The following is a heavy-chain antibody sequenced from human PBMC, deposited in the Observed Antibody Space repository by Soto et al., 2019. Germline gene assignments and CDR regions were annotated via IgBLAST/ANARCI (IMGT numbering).Heavy chain of an antibody. Sequence: GGSLRLSCAASGFTFSNAWMSWVRQAPGKGLEWVGRIKSKTDGGTTDYAAPVKGRFTISRDDSKNTLYLQMNSLKTEDTAVYYCTTSVGPAAIFVGYYYYMDVWGKGTTVTVSS. CDR1: GFTFSNAW. V-gene: IGHV3-15*01. CDR3: TTSVGPAAIFVGYYYYMDV. J-gene: IGHJ6*03. D-gene: IGHD2-2*02. CDR2: IKSKTDGGTT.